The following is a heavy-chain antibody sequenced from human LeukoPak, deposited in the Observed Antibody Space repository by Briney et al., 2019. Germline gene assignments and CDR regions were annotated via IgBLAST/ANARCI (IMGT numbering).Heavy chain of an antibody. V-gene: IGHV4-59*01. D-gene: IGHD1-7*01. CDR1: GGSISSYY. J-gene: IGHJ4*02. CDR3: ATVRGTRNLDY. CDR2: IYYSGNT. Sequence: PSETLSLTRTVSGGSISSYYWSWIRHPPGKGLEWIGYIYYSGNTNYNPSLKSRVTMSVDKSKNQFSLKLSSVTAADTAVYYCATVRGTRNLDYWGQGTLVTVSS.